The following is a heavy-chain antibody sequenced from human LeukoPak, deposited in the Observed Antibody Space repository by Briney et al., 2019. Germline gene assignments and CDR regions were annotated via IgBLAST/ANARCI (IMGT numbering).Heavy chain of an antibody. J-gene: IGHJ4*02. Sequence: GGSLRLSCAASGFNFSTYTMNWVRQAPGKGLEWVSSITSSGSTIFYADSVKGRFTVSRDNAKNSLFLQVYSLTAEDTATYYCARLRTGRFSTSWFDYWGQGSLVTVSS. CDR1: GFNFSTYT. CDR2: ITSSGSTI. D-gene: IGHD6-13*01. V-gene: IGHV3-48*04. CDR3: ARLRTGRFSTSWFDY.